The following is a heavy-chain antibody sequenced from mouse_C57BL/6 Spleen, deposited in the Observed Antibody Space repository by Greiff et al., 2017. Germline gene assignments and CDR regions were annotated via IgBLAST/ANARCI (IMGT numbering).Heavy chain of an antibody. CDR1: GYTFTSYW. CDR2: IDPNSGGT. V-gene: IGHV1-72*01. CDR3: ARRLGYYYGSSHYWYFDV. D-gene: IGHD1-1*01. Sequence: QVQLQQPGAELVKPGASVKLSCKASGYTFTSYWMHWVKQRPGRGLEWSGRIDPNSGGTKYNEKFKSKATLTVDKPSSTAYMQLSSLTSEDSAVYYCARRLGYYYGSSHYWYFDVWGTGTTVTVSS. J-gene: IGHJ1*03.